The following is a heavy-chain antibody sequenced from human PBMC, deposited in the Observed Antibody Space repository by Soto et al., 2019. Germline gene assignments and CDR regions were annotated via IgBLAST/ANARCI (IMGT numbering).Heavy chain of an antibody. D-gene: IGHD3-10*01. V-gene: IGHV3-23*01. Sequence: EVQLLESGGGLVQPGGSLRLSCAASGFTFSSYAMSWVRQAPGKALEWVSAISGSGGSTYYADSVKGRFTISRDNSKNTLYLQMNSLRAEDTAVYYCAPHLWFGELYYWGQGTLVTVSS. J-gene: IGHJ4*02. CDR3: APHLWFGELYY. CDR2: ISGSGGST. CDR1: GFTFSSYA.